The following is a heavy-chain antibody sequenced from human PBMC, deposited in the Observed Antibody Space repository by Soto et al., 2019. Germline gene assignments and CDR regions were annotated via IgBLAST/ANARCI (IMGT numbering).Heavy chain of an antibody. Sequence: SETLSLTCTVSGGSISSYYWSWIRLPPGKGLEWIGYIYYSGSTNYNPSLKSRVTISVDTSKNQFSLKLSSVTAADTAEYYCARLRPFSIAACHLWFDPWGQRPLVTVSS. V-gene: IGHV4-59*01. CDR2: IYYSGST. J-gene: IGHJ5*02. CDR1: GGSISSYY. D-gene: IGHD6-6*01. CDR3: ARLRPFSIAACHLWFDP.